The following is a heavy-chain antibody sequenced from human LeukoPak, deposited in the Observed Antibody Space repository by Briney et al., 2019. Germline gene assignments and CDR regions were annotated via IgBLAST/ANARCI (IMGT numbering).Heavy chain of an antibody. J-gene: IGHJ4*02. Sequence: GTSLRLSCAASGFTFSSYWMHWIRHAPGKGLVWVSRIKRDGSSPAYADSVKGRFTISRDNAKNTPYLQMNSRRAEDTAVYYCAALDNGRDYWGQGTLVTVSS. D-gene: IGHD1-14*01. CDR3: AALDNGRDY. CDR1: GFTFSSYW. V-gene: IGHV3-74*01. CDR2: IKRDGSSP.